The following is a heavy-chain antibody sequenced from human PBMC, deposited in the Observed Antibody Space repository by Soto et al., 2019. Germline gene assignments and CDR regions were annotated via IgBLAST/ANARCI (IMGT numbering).Heavy chain of an antibody. CDR2: ISGSGGGA. V-gene: IGHV3-23*01. CDR1: GFTFSNYA. D-gene: IGHD6-13*01. J-gene: IGHJ4*02. CDR3: AKEGASSWYFFAY. Sequence: GGSLRLSCVASGFTFSNYAMNWVRQPPGKGLEWVSTISGSGGGAYYADSVKGRFTISRDNSKNTLYLQMNSLRAEDTAIYYCAKEGASSWYFFAYRGQGTLVTVSS.